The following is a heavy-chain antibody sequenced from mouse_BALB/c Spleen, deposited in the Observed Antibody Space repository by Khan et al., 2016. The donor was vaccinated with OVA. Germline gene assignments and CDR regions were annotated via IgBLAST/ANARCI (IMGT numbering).Heavy chain of an antibody. CDR2: INPSSGGT. Sequence: QIQLVQSGAELVKPGASVRLSCKASGYTFTSYYLYWVKQRPGQGLEWIGDINPSSGGTNFNEKFKSKATLTVDKSSSTAYIQLNSLTSEDSAVYYCTRSGYGSFAYWGQGNLVTVSA. CDR3: TRSGYGSFAY. D-gene: IGHD2-2*01. CDR1: GYTFTSYY. V-gene: IGHV1S81*02. J-gene: IGHJ3*01.